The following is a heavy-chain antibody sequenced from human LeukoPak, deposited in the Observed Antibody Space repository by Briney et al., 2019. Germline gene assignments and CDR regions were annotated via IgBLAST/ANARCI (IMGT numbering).Heavy chain of an antibody. D-gene: IGHD3-10*01. Sequence: ASVKVSCKASGYTFTSYGISWVRQAPGQGLEWMGWISAYNGNTNYAQKLQGRVTMTTDTSTSTAYMELRSLRSDDTAVYYCARGRRGTFLWFGELLSDAFDIWGQGTMVTVSS. CDR1: GYTFTSYG. V-gene: IGHV1-18*01. J-gene: IGHJ3*02. CDR2: ISAYNGNT. CDR3: ARGRRGTFLWFGELLSDAFDI.